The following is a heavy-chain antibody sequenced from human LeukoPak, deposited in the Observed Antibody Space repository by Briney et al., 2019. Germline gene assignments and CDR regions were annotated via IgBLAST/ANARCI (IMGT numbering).Heavy chain of an antibody. D-gene: IGHD2-2*01. Sequence: GGXXXXSXAXXGXXFXQYDXXWVRQAPGKGLEWVSSIIISSTYIYYSDSVKGRFTIPRDNAKNSLYLQMNSLRVEDTAVYYCARDPPSTSLNWFDPWGQGTLVTVSS. CDR1: GXXFXQYD. CDR2: IIISSTYI. J-gene: IGHJ5*02. CDR3: ARDPPSTSLNWFDP. V-gene: IGHV3-21*01.